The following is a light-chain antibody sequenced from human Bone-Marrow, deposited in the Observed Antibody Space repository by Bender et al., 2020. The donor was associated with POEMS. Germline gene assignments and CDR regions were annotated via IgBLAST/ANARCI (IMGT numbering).Light chain of an antibody. V-gene: IGLV1-44*01. CDR3: SAWDGILNGGV. CDR2: CNE. Sequence: QSVLTQPPSASGTPGQRVTISSSGSSSNIGGNAVNRWLQLPGTVLKLHIYCNEEAASRVPSRLSRSKSGTSASLDSGGLQSEDEADYFWSAWDGILNGGVFGGGNELPVI. J-gene: IGLJ3*02. CDR1: SSNIGGNA.